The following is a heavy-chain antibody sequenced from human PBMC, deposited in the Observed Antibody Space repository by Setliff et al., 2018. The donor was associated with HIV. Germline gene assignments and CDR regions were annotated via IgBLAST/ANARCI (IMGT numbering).Heavy chain of an antibody. Sequence: ASVKVSCKVSGYTVTELSINWVRQAPGKGPEWMGGFDPEDNKIVYARKFQGRVTTTEDTSTDTAYMELSSLRPEDTAVYYCATRIRDGHRGYGYFDFWGQGTLVTVSS. CDR3: ATRIRDGHRGYGYFDF. D-gene: IGHD5-12*01. CDR1: GYTVTELS. J-gene: IGHJ4*02. V-gene: IGHV1-24*01. CDR2: FDPEDNKI.